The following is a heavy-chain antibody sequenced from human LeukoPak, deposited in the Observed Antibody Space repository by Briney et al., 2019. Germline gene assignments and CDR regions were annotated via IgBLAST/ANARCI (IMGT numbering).Heavy chain of an antibody. CDR2: IYYSGST. V-gene: IGHV4-39*01. CDR3: ARRVVVVPAAINWFDP. CDR1: GGSISSSSYY. J-gene: IGHJ5*02. Sequence: PSETLSLTCTVSGGSISSSSYYWGWIRQPPGKGLEWIGSIYYSGSTYYNPSLKRRVTISVDTSKNQFSLKLSSVTAADTAVYYCARRVVVVPAAINWFDPWGQGTLVTVSS. D-gene: IGHD2-2*02.